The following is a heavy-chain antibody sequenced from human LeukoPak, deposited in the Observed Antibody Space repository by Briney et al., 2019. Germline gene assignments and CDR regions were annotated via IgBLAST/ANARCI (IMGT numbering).Heavy chain of an antibody. CDR3: ARGGYDFWSGYPLPYYFDY. V-gene: IGHV3-23*01. Sequence: GGSLRLSCAASGFTFSSYAMNWVRQAPGQGLEWVSAISGSSGSTYYADSVKGRFTISRDNSNNSLYLQMNSLRADDTAVYYCARGGYDFWSGYPLPYYFDYWGQGTLVSVSS. CDR2: ISGSSGST. CDR1: GFTFSSYA. D-gene: IGHD3-3*01. J-gene: IGHJ4*02.